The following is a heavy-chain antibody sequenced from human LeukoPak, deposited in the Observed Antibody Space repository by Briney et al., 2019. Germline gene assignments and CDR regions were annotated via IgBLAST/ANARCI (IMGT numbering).Heavy chain of an antibody. CDR2: ISSSSSYI. CDR1: GFTFSSYS. D-gene: IGHD6-13*01. CDR3: ARDPLRTITAAGRGGEFDY. J-gene: IGHJ4*02. Sequence: SGGSLRLSCAASGFTFSSYSTNWVRQAPGKGLEWVSSISSSSSYIYYADSVKGRFTISRDNAKNSLYLQMNSLRAEDTAVYYCARDPLRTITAAGRGGEFDYWGQGTLVTVSS. V-gene: IGHV3-21*01.